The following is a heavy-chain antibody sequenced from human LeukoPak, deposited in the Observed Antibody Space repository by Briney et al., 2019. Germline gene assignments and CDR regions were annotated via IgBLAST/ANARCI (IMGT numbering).Heavy chain of an antibody. Sequence: ASVKVSCKASGYTFTGYYMHWVRQAPGQGLEWMGWINPNIGGTNYAQKFQGRVTMTRDTSISTAYMELSRLRSDDTAVYYCARGGGRYCSSTSCFEPGRYGMDVWGQGTTVTVSS. CDR3: ARGGGRYCSSTSCFEPGRYGMDV. CDR1: GYTFTGYY. CDR2: INPNIGGT. D-gene: IGHD2-2*01. J-gene: IGHJ6*02. V-gene: IGHV1-2*02.